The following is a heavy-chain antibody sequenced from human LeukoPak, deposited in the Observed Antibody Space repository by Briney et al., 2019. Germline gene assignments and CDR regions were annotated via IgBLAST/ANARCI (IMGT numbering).Heavy chain of an antibody. CDR1: GGSISSYY. V-gene: IGHV4-59*01. CDR2: IYYSGST. J-gene: IGHJ6*03. CDR3: ARGAPMYYYYYYMDV. Sequence: SETLSLTCTVSGGSISSYYWSWIRQPPGKGLEWIGYIYYSGSTNYNPSLKSRVTMSVDTSKNQFSLKLSSVTAADKAVYYCARGAPMYYYYYYMDVWGKGTTVTVSS.